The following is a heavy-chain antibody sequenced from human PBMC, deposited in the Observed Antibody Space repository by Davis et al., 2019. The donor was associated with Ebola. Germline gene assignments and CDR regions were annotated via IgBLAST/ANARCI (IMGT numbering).Heavy chain of an antibody. J-gene: IGHJ6*03. CDR2: INHSGST. CDR3: ARQYYYYYMDV. V-gene: IGHV4-34*01. CDR1: GGSFSGYY. Sequence: PSETLSLTCAVYGGSFSGYYWSWIRQPPGKGLEWIGEINHSGSTNYNPSLKSRVTISVDTSKNQFSLKLRSVTAADTAVYYCARQYYYYYMDVRGKGTTVTVSS.